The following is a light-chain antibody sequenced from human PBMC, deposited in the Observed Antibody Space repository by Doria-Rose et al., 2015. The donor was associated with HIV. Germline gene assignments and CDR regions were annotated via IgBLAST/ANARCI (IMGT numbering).Light chain of an antibody. J-gene: IGKJ1*01. CDR3: HQYGTSWT. Sequence: DIVLTQSPGTLSLSPGERATLPCRASQSFSSTYLAWYQQKPGQAPSLLIYDGSTRATGIPDRFSASGSGTDFTLTINRLEPEDFALYYCHQYGTSWTCGQGTKVEI. V-gene: IGKV3-20*01. CDR1: QSFSSTY. CDR2: DGS.